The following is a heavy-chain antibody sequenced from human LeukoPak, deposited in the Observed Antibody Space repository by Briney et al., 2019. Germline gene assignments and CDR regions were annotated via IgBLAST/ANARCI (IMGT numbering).Heavy chain of an antibody. V-gene: IGHV1-2*02. CDR3: ASSWSGNSIFDY. J-gene: IGHJ4*02. CDR2: INPHSGGT. Sequence: ASVKVSCKTSGYTFTGYYMNWVRQAPGQGLEWMGWINPHSGGTNYAQKFQGRVTMTRDTSISTAYMELSRLRSDDTAVYYCASSWSGNSIFDYWGQGTLVTVSS. D-gene: IGHD4-23*01. CDR1: GYTFTGYY.